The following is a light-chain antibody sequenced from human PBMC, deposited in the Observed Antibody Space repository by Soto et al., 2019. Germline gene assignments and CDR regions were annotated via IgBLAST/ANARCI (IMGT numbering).Light chain of an antibody. J-gene: IGKJ1*01. CDR1: QSVSSY. Sequence: EIVMTQSPATLSVSPGERATLSCRASQSVSSYLAWYQQKPGQAPSLLIYGASSRATGIPDRFSGSGSGTDFTLTISRLEPEDFAVYYCQQYGSSPRTFGQGTKVDIK. CDR3: QQYGSSPRT. CDR2: GAS. V-gene: IGKV3-20*01.